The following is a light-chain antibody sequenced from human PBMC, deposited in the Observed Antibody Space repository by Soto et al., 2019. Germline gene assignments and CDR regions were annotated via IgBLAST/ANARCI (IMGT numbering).Light chain of an antibody. CDR3: SSYTISSTLV. J-gene: IGLJ1*01. CDR1: SSDVGAYNY. CDR2: EVN. Sequence: QSVLTQPASVSGSPGQSITISCTGTSSDVGAYNYVSWYQQHPGKAPKLMIYEVNNRPSGVSNRFSGSKSGNTASLTISGLQAEDEADYYCSSYTISSTLVFGTGTKVTVL. V-gene: IGLV2-14*01.